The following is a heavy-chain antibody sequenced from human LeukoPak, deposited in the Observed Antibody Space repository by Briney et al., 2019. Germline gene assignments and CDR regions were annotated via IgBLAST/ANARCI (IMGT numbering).Heavy chain of an antibody. CDR3: AREGPGNEPYDYVWGSYRRGGPFDY. CDR1: GGSISSGCYY. V-gene: IGHV4-61*02. D-gene: IGHD3-16*02. CDR2: IYTSGST. Sequence: PSQTLSLTCTVSGGSISSGCYYWSWIRQPAGKGLEWIGRIYTSGSTNYNPSLKSRVTISVDTSKNQFSLKLSSVTAADTAVYYCAREGPGNEPYDYVWGSYRRGGPFDYWGQGTLVTVSS. J-gene: IGHJ4*02.